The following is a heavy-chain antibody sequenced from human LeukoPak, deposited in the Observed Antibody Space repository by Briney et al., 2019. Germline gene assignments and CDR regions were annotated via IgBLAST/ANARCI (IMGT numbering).Heavy chain of an antibody. CDR2: IYYSGST. CDR3: ARGTRVDTAMVNGGPEFDY. CDR1: GGAISSHY. Sequence: TLCLSCAVSGGAISSHYWSWIPEPPGKGLEWCGDIYYSGSTNYNPSLKSRVTISVDTSKDQLSLKLGSVTAADTAVYYCARGTRVDTAMVNGGPEFDYWGQGTLVTVSS. J-gene: IGHJ4*02. V-gene: IGHV4-59*11. D-gene: IGHD5-18*01.